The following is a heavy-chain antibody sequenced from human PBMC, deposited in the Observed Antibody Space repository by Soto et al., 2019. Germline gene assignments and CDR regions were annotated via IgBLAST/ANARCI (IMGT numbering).Heavy chain of an antibody. CDR1: GITFRNYA. V-gene: IGHV3-23*01. CDR2: ISGSGGST. J-gene: IGHJ4*02. Sequence: PGGSLRLSCAASGITFRNYAMSWVRQAPGKGLEWVSSISGSGGSTYYADSVKGRFTISRDNSKNTLYLQMNSLRAEDTAVYYCARDLLVGATTGFFDYWGQGTLVTVSS. D-gene: IGHD1-26*01. CDR3: ARDLLVGATTGFFDY.